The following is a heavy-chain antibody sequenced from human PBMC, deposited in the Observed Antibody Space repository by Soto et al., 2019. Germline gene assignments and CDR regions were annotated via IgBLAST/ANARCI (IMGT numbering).Heavy chain of an antibody. Sequence: EVQLVQSGAEVKKPGESLRISCKGSGYSFTSYWISWVRQMPGKGLEWMGRIDPSDSYTNYSPSFQGHVTISADKSISTAYLQCSSLKASDTAMYYCARPHVDTAMIDAFDIWGQGTMVTVSS. CDR2: IDPSDSYT. J-gene: IGHJ3*02. CDR3: ARPHVDTAMIDAFDI. V-gene: IGHV5-10-1*03. CDR1: GYSFTSYW. D-gene: IGHD5-18*01.